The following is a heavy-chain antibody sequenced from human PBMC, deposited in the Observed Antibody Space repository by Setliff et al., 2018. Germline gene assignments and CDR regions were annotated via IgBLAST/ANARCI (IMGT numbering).Heavy chain of an antibody. Sequence: PGESLKISCKASGYSSASYWIAWVRQMPGKGLEWMGVIYPGDSDTRYSPSFQGQVTISADKSISTAYLQWSSLKASDTAMYYCARDSNYEGAYDYWGQGTLVTVS. CDR2: IYPGDSDT. CDR3: ARDSNYEGAYDY. D-gene: IGHD4-4*01. J-gene: IGHJ4*02. V-gene: IGHV5-51*01. CDR1: GYSSASYW.